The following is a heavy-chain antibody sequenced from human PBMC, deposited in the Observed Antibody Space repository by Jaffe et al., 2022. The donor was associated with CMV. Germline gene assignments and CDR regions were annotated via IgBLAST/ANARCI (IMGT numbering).Heavy chain of an antibody. CDR3: VKDHLPGGADH. CDR2: IFWHRDYT. V-gene: IGHV3-9*02. D-gene: IGHD2-2*01. J-gene: IGHJ4*02. CDR1: GFTSYDHA. Sequence: EAQLVESGGGLVQPGRSLRLSCVASGFTSYDHAVHWVRQAPGKGLEWVSGIFWHRDYTDYADSVRGRFTTSRDTAKNSVYLQMNSLRPEDTALYYCVKDHLPGGADHWGQGTLVTVSS.